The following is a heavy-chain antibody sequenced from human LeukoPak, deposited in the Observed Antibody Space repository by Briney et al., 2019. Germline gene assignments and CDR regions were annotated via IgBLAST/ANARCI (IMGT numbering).Heavy chain of an antibody. V-gene: IGHV3-48*03. Sequence: GGSLRLSCATSGFTFTIYEMGWVRRAPGMGLEWVSYISGSGTTIYYADSVKGRFTFSRDNAKNSLYLQMNSLRVEDTAVYYCARGGKPRAFDVWGQGTVVTVSS. J-gene: IGHJ3*01. CDR3: ARGGKPRAFDV. CDR1: GFTFTIYE. CDR2: ISGSGTTI.